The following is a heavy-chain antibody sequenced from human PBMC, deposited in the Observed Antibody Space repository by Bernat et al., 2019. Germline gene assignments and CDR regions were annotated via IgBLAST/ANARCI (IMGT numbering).Heavy chain of an antibody. Sequence: QVQLVESGGGVVQPGKSLKLSCTASGFTFSSYAMNWVRQAPGKGLEWVAVISYDGNIKYYADSVKGRFTVSRDNSKTTLYLQMNSLRAEDTAVYYCAKDPYSSSCLWGRGTLVTVSS. D-gene: IGHD6-6*01. V-gene: IGHV3-30-3*01. CDR2: ISYDGNIK. CDR3: AKDPYSSSCL. J-gene: IGHJ2*01. CDR1: GFTFSSYA.